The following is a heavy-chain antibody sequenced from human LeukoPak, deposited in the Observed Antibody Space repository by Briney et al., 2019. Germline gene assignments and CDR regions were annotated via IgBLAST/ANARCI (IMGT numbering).Heavy chain of an antibody. D-gene: IGHD3-10*01. CDR3: ARDLPDMVRGVSGY. Sequence: VASVKVSCKASGYTFTGYYMHWVRQAPGQGLEWMGWINPNSGGTNYAQKFQGRVTMTRDTSISTAYMELSRLRSDDTAVYYCARDLPDMVRGVSGYWGQGTLVTVSS. J-gene: IGHJ4*02. CDR1: GYTFTGYY. CDR2: INPNSGGT. V-gene: IGHV1-2*02.